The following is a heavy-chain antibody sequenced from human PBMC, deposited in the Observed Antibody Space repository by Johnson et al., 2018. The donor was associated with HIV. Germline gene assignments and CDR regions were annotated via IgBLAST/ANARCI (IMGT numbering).Heavy chain of an antibody. V-gene: IGHV3-30*04. CDR2: ISYDGNNK. CDR3: AKFRDAFDI. CDR1: GFTFSHYA. D-gene: IGHD2-21*01. J-gene: IGHJ3*02. Sequence: QVQLVESGGGVVQPVRSLRLSCAASGFTFSHYAMHWVRQAPGKGLEWVAVISYDGNNKYYADSLKGRFTISRDNSKNTLYLQMNSLRAEDTAVYYCAKFRDAFDIWGQGTMVTVSS.